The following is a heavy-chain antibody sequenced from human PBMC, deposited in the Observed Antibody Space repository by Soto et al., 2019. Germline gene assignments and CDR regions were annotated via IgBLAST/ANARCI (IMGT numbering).Heavy chain of an antibody. CDR3: AKAVLAVAGQGNYFDY. V-gene: IGHV3-23*01. CDR2: ISGSGGST. Sequence: GGSLRLSCAASGFTFSSYAMSWVRQAPGKGLEWVSAISGSGGSTYYADSVKGRFTISRDNSKNTLYLQMNSLRAEDTAVYYCAKAVLAVAGQGNYFDYWGQGTLVTVSS. D-gene: IGHD6-19*01. CDR1: GFTFSSYA. J-gene: IGHJ4*02.